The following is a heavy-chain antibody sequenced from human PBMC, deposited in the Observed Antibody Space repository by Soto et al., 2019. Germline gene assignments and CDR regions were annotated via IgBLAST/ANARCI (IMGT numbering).Heavy chain of an antibody. CDR1: GGNFSSYA. CDR3: ASRPRGYTYGFRY. CDR2: IIPIFGTA. J-gene: IGHJ4*02. V-gene: IGHV1-69*06. D-gene: IGHD5-18*01. Sequence: GNAAGGNFSSYAISWVRKAPGQGLEWMGGIIPIFGTANYAQKFQGRVTITADKSISTAYLQWSSLKASDTAMYYCASRPRGYTYGFRYWGQGTLVTVSS.